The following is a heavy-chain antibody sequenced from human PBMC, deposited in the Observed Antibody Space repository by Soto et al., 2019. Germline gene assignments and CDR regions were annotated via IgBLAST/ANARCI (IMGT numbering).Heavy chain of an antibody. CDR3: ARDPSFGVVPSNDY. V-gene: IGHV1-69*04. CDR1: GGTFSSYT. Sequence: SVKVSCKASGGTFSSYTSSWVRQAPGQGLEWMGRIIPILGIANYAQKFQGRVTITADKSTSTAYMELSSLRSEDTAVYYCARDPSFGVVPSNDYWGQGTLVTVSS. D-gene: IGHD3-3*01. CDR2: IIPILGIA. J-gene: IGHJ4*02.